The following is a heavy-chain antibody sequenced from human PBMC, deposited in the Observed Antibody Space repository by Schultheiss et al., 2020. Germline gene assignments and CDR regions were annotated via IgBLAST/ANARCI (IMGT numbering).Heavy chain of an antibody. Sequence: GESLKISCAPSGFTFSNYALHWARQAPGKGLEWVAVISYDGSNQYYADSVKGRFTISRDSSKNTLYLQMNSLRAEDTAVYYCARDSSTYCDRTNCYGYYGMDVWGQGTTVTVSS. J-gene: IGHJ6*02. D-gene: IGHD2-2*01. CDR2: ISYDGSNQ. CDR3: ARDSSTYCDRTNCYGYYGMDV. V-gene: IGHV3-30-3*01. CDR1: GFTFSNYA.